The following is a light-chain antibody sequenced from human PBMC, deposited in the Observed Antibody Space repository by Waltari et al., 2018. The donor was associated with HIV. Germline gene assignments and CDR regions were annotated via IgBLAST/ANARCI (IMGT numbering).Light chain of an antibody. Sequence: QSALTQPPSASGSLGQSVTISCTGTSSAVGGYNYVSWYQHHPGKAPKLMIYEVTKRPSGVPDRFSGSKSGYTASLTVSGLQAEDEADYYCSSYAGSNNYVFGTGTTVAVL. J-gene: IGLJ1*01. CDR1: SSAVGGYNY. V-gene: IGLV2-8*01. CDR2: EVT. CDR3: SSYAGSNNYV.